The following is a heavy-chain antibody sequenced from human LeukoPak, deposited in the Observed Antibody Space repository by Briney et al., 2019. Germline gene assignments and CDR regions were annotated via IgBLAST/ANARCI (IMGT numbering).Heavy chain of an antibody. CDR1: GGSISSYY. CDR2: IYTSGST. V-gene: IGHV4-4*07. CDR3: ARVTLDRLDY. J-gene: IGHJ4*02. D-gene: IGHD1-14*01. Sequence: SETLSLTCTVSGGSISSYYWSWLRQPAGKGLEWTGRIYTSGSTNYNPSLKSRVTMSVDTSKNQFSLKLSSVTAADTAVYYCARVTLDRLDYWGQGTLVTVSS.